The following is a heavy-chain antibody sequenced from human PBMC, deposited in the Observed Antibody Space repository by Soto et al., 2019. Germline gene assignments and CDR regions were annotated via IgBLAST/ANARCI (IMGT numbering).Heavy chain of an antibody. CDR3: ARDRGFGSSSYWYYYYGMDV. J-gene: IGHJ6*02. V-gene: IGHV3-33*01. CDR1: GFTFSSYG. D-gene: IGHD6-6*01. CDR2: IWYDGSNK. Sequence: ESGGGVVQPGRSLRLSCAASGFTFSSYGMHWVRQAPGKGLEWVAVIWYDGSNKYYADSVKGRFTISRDNSKNTLYLQMNSLRAEDTAVYYCARDRGFGSSSYWYYYYGMDVWGQGTTVTVSS.